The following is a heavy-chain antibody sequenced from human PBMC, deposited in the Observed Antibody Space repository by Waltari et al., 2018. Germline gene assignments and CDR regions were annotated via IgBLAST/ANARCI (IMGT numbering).Heavy chain of an antibody. CDR2: ISGSGGST. Sequence: VHLLESGGGLVQSGGSLRLSCAASGFPFRSYAMNWVRQAPGKGVEWVSVISGSGGSTDYADSVKGRFTISRDNSKNTLYLQMNNLRVEDTAVYYCASSLYGDYTQIWGRVFDYWGQGTLVTVSS. J-gene: IGHJ4*02. V-gene: IGHV3-23*01. CDR1: GFPFRSYA. CDR3: ASSLYGDYTQIWGRVFDY. D-gene: IGHD4-17*01.